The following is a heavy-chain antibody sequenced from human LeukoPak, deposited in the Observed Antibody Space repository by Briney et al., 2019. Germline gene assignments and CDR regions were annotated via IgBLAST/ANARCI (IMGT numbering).Heavy chain of an antibody. J-gene: IGHJ4*02. D-gene: IGHD3-22*01. V-gene: IGHV4-59*01. CDR3: ARGRARDSSGYPNY. Sequence: PSETLSLTCTVSGGSISSYYWSWIRQPPGKELEWIGYIYYSGSTNYNPSLKSRVTISVDTSKNQFSLKLSSVTAADTAVYYCARGRARDSSGYPNYWGQGTLVTVSS. CDR2: IYYSGST. CDR1: GGSISSYY.